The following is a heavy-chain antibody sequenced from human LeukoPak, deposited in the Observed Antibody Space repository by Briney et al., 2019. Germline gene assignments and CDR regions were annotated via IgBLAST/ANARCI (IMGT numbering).Heavy chain of an antibody. CDR1: GFTFDDHA. CDR2: ISWNSGSI. J-gene: IGHJ4*02. V-gene: IGHV3-9*01. Sequence: GGSLRLSCEASGFTFDDHAMHWVRQAPGKGLEWVSGISWNSGSIGYADSVKGRFTISRDNAKNSLYLQMNSLRAEGTALYYCAKDGRNYFDYWGQGTLISVSS. D-gene: IGHD1-14*01. CDR3: AKDGRNYFDY.